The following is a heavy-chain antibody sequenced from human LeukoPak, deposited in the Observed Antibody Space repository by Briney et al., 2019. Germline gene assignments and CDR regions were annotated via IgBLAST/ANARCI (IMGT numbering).Heavy chain of an antibody. CDR2: IKQDGSEK. D-gene: IGHD2-8*02. CDR1: GFTFSSYW. Sequence: GGSLRLSCAASGFTFSSYWMSWVRQAPGKGLEWVANIKQDGSEKYYVDSVKGRFTVSRDNAKNSLYLQMNSLRAEDTAVYYCARVAVSGPTGWFDSWGQGTLVIVSS. J-gene: IGHJ5*01. CDR3: ARVAVSGPTGWFDS. V-gene: IGHV3-7*01.